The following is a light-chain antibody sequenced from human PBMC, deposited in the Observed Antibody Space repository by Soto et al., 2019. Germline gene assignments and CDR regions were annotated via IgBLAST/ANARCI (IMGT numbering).Light chain of an antibody. Sequence: QSVLTQPASVSGSPGQRVIISCTGSSSNIGAGYDVHWYQQLPGTAPRLLIYDNNNRPSGVSARFSVSKSDTSASLAITGLQPEDEADYYCQSYDSSLSGSYVFGTGTKVTVL. J-gene: IGLJ1*01. V-gene: IGLV1-40*01. CDR2: DNN. CDR3: QSYDSSLSGSYV. CDR1: SSNIGAGYD.